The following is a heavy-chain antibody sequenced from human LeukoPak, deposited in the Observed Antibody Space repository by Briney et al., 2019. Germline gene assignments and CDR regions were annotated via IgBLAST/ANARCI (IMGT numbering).Heavy chain of an antibody. J-gene: IGHJ4*02. CDR1: GGSISSYY. D-gene: IGHD5-18*01. Sequence: SETLSLTCTASGGSISSYYWSWIRQPPGKGPEWIGYIYYSGSTNYNPSLKSRVTISVDTSKNQFSLKLSSVTAADTAVYYCAGRWVRGYSLDYWGQGTLVTVSS. V-gene: IGHV4-59*01. CDR2: IYYSGST. CDR3: AGRWVRGYSLDY.